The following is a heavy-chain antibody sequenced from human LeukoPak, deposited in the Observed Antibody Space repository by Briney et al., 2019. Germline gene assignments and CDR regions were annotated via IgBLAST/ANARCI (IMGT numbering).Heavy chain of an antibody. CDR2: IYYSGST. Sequence: SETLSLTCTVSGGSISSYYWSWIRQPPGKGLEWIGYIYYSGSTNYNPSLKSRVTISVDTSKNQFSLKLSSVTAADTAVYYCARAPLWFGGGGFDYWGQGTLVTVSS. CDR3: ARAPLWFGGGGFDY. J-gene: IGHJ4*02. CDR1: GGSISSYY. V-gene: IGHV4-59*01. D-gene: IGHD3-10*01.